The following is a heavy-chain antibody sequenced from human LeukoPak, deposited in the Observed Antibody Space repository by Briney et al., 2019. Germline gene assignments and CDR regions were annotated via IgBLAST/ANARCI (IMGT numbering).Heavy chain of an antibody. CDR2: ISSSISTI. V-gene: IGHV3-48*01. Sequence: GGSLRLSCAAAGFTFSSYSMNWVRQARGKGLECILYISSSISTIYYADSVKGRFTISRDNAKNSLYLQMNSLRAEDTAVYYCARDGGDFGVVTLPFAYWGQGTLVTVSS. CDR3: ARDGGDFGVVTLPFAY. D-gene: IGHD3-3*01. J-gene: IGHJ4*02. CDR1: GFTFSSYS.